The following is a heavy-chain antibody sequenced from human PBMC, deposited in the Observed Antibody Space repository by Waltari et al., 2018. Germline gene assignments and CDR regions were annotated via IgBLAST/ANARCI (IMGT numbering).Heavy chain of an antibody. CDR1: GYTFSNYG. J-gene: IGHJ3*02. CDR3: ARARYYYDPGAFEI. D-gene: IGHD3-22*01. CDR2: ISGYYGNT. Sequence: QVQVLQSGAEVKKPGASVKVSCKASGYTFSNYGITWVRQAPGQGLEWMGWISGYYGNTKYAQKVQDRVTMTTDTSTGTAYLDLRSLRSDDTAVYYCARARYYYDPGAFEIWGQGTTVVVSS. V-gene: IGHV1-18*01.